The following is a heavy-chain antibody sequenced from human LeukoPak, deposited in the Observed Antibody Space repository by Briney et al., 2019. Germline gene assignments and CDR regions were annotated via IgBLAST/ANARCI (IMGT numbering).Heavy chain of an antibody. CDR2: ISSSSSYI. V-gene: IGHV3-21*01. CDR1: GFTFSSYS. Sequence: GGSLRLSCAASGFTFSSYSINWVRQAPGKGLEWVSSISSSSSYIYYADSVKGRFTISRDNAKNSLYLQMNSLRAEDTAVYYCARESSSGYSGYDPVAFDYWGQGTLVTVSS. J-gene: IGHJ4*02. D-gene: IGHD5-12*01. CDR3: ARESSSGYSGYDPVAFDY.